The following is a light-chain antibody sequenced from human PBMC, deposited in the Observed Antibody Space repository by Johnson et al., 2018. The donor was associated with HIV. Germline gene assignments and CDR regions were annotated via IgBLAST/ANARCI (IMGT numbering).Light chain of an antibody. V-gene: IGLV1-51*01. CDR2: DNN. Sequence: QSVLTQPPSVSAAPGQKVTISCSGSSSNIGNSYVSWYQQLPGTAPKLLIYDNNKRPSGIPDRFSGSKSGTSATLGITGLQTGDEADYYCGTWDSSLSTYVFGTGTKFPVL. CDR1: SSNIGNSY. J-gene: IGLJ1*01. CDR3: GTWDSSLSTYV.